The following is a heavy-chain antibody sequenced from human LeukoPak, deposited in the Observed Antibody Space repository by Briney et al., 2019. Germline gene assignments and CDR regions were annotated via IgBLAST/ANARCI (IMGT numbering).Heavy chain of an antibody. Sequence: ASVKVSGKASGYTFTSYGISWVRQAPGQGLEWMGWISAYNGNTNCAQKLQGRVTMTTDTSTSTAYMELRSLRSDDTAVYYCARSFYDSSGKGEGYNWFDPWGQGTLVTVSS. CDR2: ISAYNGNT. CDR3: ARSFYDSSGKGEGYNWFDP. CDR1: GYTFTSYG. D-gene: IGHD3-22*01. J-gene: IGHJ5*02. V-gene: IGHV1-18*01.